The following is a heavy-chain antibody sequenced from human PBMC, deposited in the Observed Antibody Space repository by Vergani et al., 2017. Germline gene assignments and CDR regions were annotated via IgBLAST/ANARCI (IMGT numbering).Heavy chain of an antibody. D-gene: IGHD5-18*01. CDR2: ISSSSSYI. CDR3: ARVPTPANSYIPVY. CDR1: GFTFSSYS. V-gene: IGHV3-21*01. Sequence: EVQLVESGGGLVKPGGSLRLSCAASGFTFSSYSMNWVRQAPGKGLEWVSSISSSSSYIYYADAVKGRFTISRDNAKNSLYLQMNSLRAEDTAVYYCARVPTPANSYIPVYWGQGTLVTVSS. J-gene: IGHJ4*02.